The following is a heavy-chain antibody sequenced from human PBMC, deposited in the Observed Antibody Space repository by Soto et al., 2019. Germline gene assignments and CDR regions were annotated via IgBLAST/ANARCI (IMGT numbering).Heavy chain of an antibody. J-gene: IGHJ6*02. CDR1: GFAFSTYG. V-gene: IGHV3-23*01. CDR2: ISGGGGSS. CDR3: AKVTKRAAAGRYEYYKYGMDV. D-gene: IGHD6-13*01. Sequence: GGSLRLSCSASGFAFSTYGMSWVRQAPGKGLEWVSVISGGGGSSYYAASVKGRFTISRDNSKNTVFLQMNGLRAEDTAVYYCAKVTKRAAAGRYEYYKYGMDVWGQGTMVTVSS.